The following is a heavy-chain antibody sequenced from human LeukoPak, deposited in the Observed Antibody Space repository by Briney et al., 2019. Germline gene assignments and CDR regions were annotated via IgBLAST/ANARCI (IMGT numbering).Heavy chain of an antibody. CDR2: IYTSGST. V-gene: IGHV4-4*07. Sequence: SGXXXXSYDWSWIRQPAGKGLEWIGRIYTSGSTNYNPSLKSRVTMSVDTSKNQFSLKLSSVTAADTAVYYCARDRSVQYDYVWGSYRIGAFDTWGQGTMVTVSS. CDR1: GXXXXSYD. D-gene: IGHD3-16*02. J-gene: IGHJ3*02. CDR3: ARDRSVQYDYVWGSYRIGAFDT.